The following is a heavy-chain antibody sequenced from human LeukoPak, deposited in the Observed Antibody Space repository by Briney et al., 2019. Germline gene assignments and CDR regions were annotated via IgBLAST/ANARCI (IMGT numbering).Heavy chain of an antibody. CDR3: ARDHWRWIQLDFDY. D-gene: IGHD5-18*01. CDR1: GFTLSSYS. CDR2: ISSSSSYI. J-gene: IGHJ4*02. V-gene: IGHV3-21*01. Sequence: PGGSLRLSCAASGFTLSSYSMNWVRQAPGKGLEWVSSISSSSSYIYYADSVKGRFTISRDNAKNSLYLQMNSLRAEDTAVYYCARDHWRWIQLDFDYWGQGTLVTVSS.